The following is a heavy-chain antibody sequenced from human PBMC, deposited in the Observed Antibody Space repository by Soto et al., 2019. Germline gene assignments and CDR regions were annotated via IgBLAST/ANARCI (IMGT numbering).Heavy chain of an antibody. V-gene: IGHV3-30-3*01. CDR2: ISYDGSNK. Sequence: GGSLRLSCAASGFTFSSYAMHWVRQAPGKGLEWVTVISYDGSNKYYADSVKGRFTISRDNSKNTLYLQMNSLRAEDTAVYYCAKAHSGYVWGRYYFDYWGQGTLVTVSS. J-gene: IGHJ4*02. D-gene: IGHD5-12*01. CDR3: AKAHSGYVWGRYYFDY. CDR1: GFTFSSYA.